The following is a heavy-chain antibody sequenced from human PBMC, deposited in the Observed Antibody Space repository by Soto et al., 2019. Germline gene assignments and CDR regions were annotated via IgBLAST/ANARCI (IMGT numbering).Heavy chain of an antibody. CDR2: ISSSSSTI. CDR1: GFTFSSYS. V-gene: IGHV3-48*02. J-gene: IGHJ3*02. CDR3: ARGTRGYYYSDQDAFDI. Sequence: EVQLVESGGGLVQPGGSLRLSCAASGFTFSSYSMNWVRQAPGKGLEWVSYISSSSSTIYYADSVKGRFTISRDNAKNSLYLQMNSLRDEDTAVYYCARGTRGYYYSDQDAFDIWGQGTMVTVSS. D-gene: IGHD3-22*01.